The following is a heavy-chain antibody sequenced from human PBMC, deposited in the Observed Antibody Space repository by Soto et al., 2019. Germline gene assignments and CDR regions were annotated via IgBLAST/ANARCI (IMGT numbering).Heavy chain of an antibody. CDR3: AAVPVLRFLKWLPAYFDY. D-gene: IGHD3-3*01. CDR2: LVVGSGNT. Sequence: SVKVSCKTSGFRFTSSAVQWGRQARGQRLEWIGWLVVGSGNTHYAQHFQERVTLTRDMSTGTAYMELSSLRSEDTAVYYCAAVPVLRFLKWLPAYFDYWGQGTLVTVSS. CDR1: GFRFTSSA. V-gene: IGHV1-58*01. J-gene: IGHJ4*02.